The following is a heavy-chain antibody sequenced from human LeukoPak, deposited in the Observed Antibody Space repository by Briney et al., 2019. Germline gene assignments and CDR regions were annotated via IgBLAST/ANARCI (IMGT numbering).Heavy chain of an antibody. J-gene: IGHJ4*02. CDR2: VDPEDGET. V-gene: IGHV1-69-2*01. CDR1: GYTFTDYY. Sequence: ASVKISCKVSGYTFTDYYMHWVRQAPGKGLEWMGLVDPEDGETIYAEKFQGRVTITADTSTDTAYMELSSLRSEDTAVYYCATGGGATFDYWGQGTLVTVSS. D-gene: IGHD1-26*01. CDR3: ATGGGATFDY.